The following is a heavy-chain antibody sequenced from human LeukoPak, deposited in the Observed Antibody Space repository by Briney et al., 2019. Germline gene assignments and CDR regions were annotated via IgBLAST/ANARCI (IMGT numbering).Heavy chain of an antibody. CDR3: ARDGSGIAVAATAWFDP. CDR1: GFTFSSYS. D-gene: IGHD6-19*01. Sequence: GGSLRLSCAASGFTFSSYSMNWVRQSPGKGLEWVSYISSSSSTIYYADSVKGRFTISRDNAKNSLYLQMNSLRGEDTAVYYCARDGSGIAVAATAWFDPWGQGTLVTVSS. CDR2: ISSSSSTI. J-gene: IGHJ5*02. V-gene: IGHV3-48*04.